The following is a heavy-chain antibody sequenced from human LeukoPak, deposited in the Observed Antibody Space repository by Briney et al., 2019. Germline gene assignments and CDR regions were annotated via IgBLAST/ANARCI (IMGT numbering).Heavy chain of an antibody. CDR2: ISGSGGST. D-gene: IGHD6-13*01. V-gene: IGHV3-23*01. CDR3: AKESGSSWYGAAVYYYYYYMDV. Sequence: PGGSLRLSCAASGFTFSSYGMSWVRQAPGKGLEWVSAISGSGGSTYYADSVKGRFTISRDNSKNTLYLQMNSLRAEDTAVYYCAKESGSSWYGAAVYYYYYYMDVWGKGTTVTISS. CDR1: GFTFSSYG. J-gene: IGHJ6*03.